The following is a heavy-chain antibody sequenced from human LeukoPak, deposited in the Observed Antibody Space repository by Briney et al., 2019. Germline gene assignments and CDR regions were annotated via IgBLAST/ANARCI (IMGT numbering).Heavy chain of an antibody. CDR1: GFTFSSYS. J-gene: IGHJ4*02. Sequence: PGGSLRLSCAASGFTFSSYSMNWVRQAPGKGLAWVSSISSSSSYIYYADSVKGRFTISRDNAKNSLYLQMNSLRAEDTAVYYCARDLSVAGRTYYFDYWGQGTLVTVSS. D-gene: IGHD6-19*01. V-gene: IGHV3-21*01. CDR2: ISSSSSYI. CDR3: ARDLSVAGRTYYFDY.